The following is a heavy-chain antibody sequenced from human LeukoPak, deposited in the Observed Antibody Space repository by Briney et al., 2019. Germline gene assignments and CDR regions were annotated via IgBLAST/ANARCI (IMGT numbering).Heavy chain of an antibody. CDR3: AKAPYYDFWSGCSDY. CDR1: GFTFSSYA. J-gene: IGHJ4*02. Sequence: GGSLRLSCAASGFTFSSYAMSWVRQAPGKGLEWVSAISGSGGSTYYADSVKGRFTISRDNSKNTLYLQMNSLRAEDTAVYYCAKAPYYDFWSGCSDYWGQGTLVTVSS. CDR2: ISGSGGST. D-gene: IGHD3-3*01. V-gene: IGHV3-23*01.